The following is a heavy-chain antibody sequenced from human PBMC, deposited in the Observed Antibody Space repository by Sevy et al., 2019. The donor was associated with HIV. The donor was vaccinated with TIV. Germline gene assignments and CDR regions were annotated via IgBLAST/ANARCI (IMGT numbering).Heavy chain of an antibody. CDR1: GGSISSGGYS. Sequence: SETLSLTCAVSGGSISSGGYSWSWIRQPPGKGLEWIGYIYHSGSTYYNPSLKSRSTISVDRSKNQFSLKLSSVTAADTAVYYWARALVMYYYDSSGWGWFDPWGQGTLVTVSS. J-gene: IGHJ5*02. V-gene: IGHV4-30-2*01. CDR2: IYHSGST. D-gene: IGHD3-22*01. CDR3: ARALVMYYYDSSGWGWFDP.